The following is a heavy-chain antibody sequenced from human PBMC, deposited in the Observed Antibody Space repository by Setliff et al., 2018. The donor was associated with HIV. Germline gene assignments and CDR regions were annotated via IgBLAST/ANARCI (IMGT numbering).Heavy chain of an antibody. CDR1: GFTFSNSW. Sequence: PGGSLRFSCAASGFTFSNSWMTWVRQAPGKGLEWVGRIKTKTQRGTTDYAAPVKGRFTISRDDSKTTLYLQTNSLKTEDTAVYYCTTEDPWLRFGHWGQGTLVTVSS. J-gene: IGHJ5*02. V-gene: IGHV3-15*01. CDR2: IKTKTQRGTT. D-gene: IGHD5-12*01. CDR3: TTEDPWLRFGH.